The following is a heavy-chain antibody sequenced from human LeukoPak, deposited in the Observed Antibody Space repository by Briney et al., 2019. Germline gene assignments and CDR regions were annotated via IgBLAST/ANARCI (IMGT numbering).Heavy chain of an antibody. Sequence: ASVKVSCKASGYTFTGYYMHWVRQAPGQGLEWMGWINPNSGGTNYAQKFQGRGPITRDTSISTSYMELSRLRSDDTAVYYCARAGYSSGWYPGDYWGQGTLVTVSS. CDR1: GYTFTGYY. J-gene: IGHJ4*02. V-gene: IGHV1-2*02. CDR3: ARAGYSSGWYPGDY. D-gene: IGHD6-19*01. CDR2: INPNSGGT.